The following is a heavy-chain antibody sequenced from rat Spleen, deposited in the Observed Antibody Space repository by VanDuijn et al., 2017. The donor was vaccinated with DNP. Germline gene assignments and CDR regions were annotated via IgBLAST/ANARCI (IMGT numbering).Heavy chain of an antibody. D-gene: IGHD1-1*01. CDR2: ITTSGGAT. CDR1: GFTFTNYD. J-gene: IGHJ2*01. V-gene: IGHV5-25*01. Sequence: EVQLVGSGGGLVQSGRSLKLSCAASGFTFTNYDMVWVRQAPTKGLAWVAIITTSGGATYYRDAVKGRFTVSRNNANSTLYLQMNSLRTEDTATYYCTSHGTTWPHYWGQGVMVTVSS. CDR3: TSHGTTWPHY.